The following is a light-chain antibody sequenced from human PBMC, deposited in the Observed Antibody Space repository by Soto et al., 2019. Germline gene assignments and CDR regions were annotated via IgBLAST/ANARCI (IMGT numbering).Light chain of an antibody. Sequence: DTVFTQSPGTLSLSPGEAATLTCSASHSVSSTFLAWYQQKPGQAPTLLIYDADTRATGIPDRFSGSGFGTHFTLTISSLEPEDIAMYYCQQSSSSVTFGQGTRLEI. CDR2: DAD. V-gene: IGKV3-20*01. CDR3: QQSSSSVT. J-gene: IGKJ5*01. CDR1: HSVSSTF.